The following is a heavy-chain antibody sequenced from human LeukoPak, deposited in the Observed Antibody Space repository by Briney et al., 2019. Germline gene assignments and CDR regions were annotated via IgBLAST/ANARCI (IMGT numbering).Heavy chain of an antibody. CDR1: GGSISSYY. Sequence: SETLSVTCTVSGGSISSYYWSWIRQPPGKGLEWIGYIYYSGSTNYNPSLKSRVTISVDTSKNQFSLKLSSVTAADTAVYYCARVHYYGSGSYYFDYWGQGTLVTVSS. D-gene: IGHD3-10*01. CDR2: IYYSGST. V-gene: IGHV4-59*01. CDR3: ARVHYYGSGSYYFDY. J-gene: IGHJ4*02.